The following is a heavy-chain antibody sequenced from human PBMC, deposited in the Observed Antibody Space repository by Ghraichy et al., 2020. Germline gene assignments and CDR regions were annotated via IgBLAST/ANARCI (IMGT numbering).Heavy chain of an antibody. V-gene: IGHV1-3*01. Sequence: ASVKVSCKASGYTFTSYAMHWVRQAPGQRLEWMGWINAGNGNTKYLQKFQGRVTITRDTSASTAYMELSSLRSEDTAVYHCARVNLELDAFDIWGQGTMVTVSS. D-gene: IGHD1-7*01. J-gene: IGHJ3*02. CDR3: ARVNLELDAFDI. CDR2: INAGNGNT. CDR1: GYTFTSYA.